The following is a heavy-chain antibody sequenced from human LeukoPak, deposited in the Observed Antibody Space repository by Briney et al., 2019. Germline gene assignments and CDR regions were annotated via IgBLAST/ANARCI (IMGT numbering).Heavy chain of an antibody. Sequence: SETLSLTCAVYGGSFSGYYWSWIRQPPGKGLEWIGEINHSGSTNNNPSLESRVTISVDTSKNQFSLKLSSVTAADTAVYYCARHPKISTSVNWFDPWGQGTLVTVSS. V-gene: IGHV4-34*01. D-gene: IGHD2-2*01. J-gene: IGHJ5*02. CDR1: GGSFSGYY. CDR2: INHSGST. CDR3: ARHPKISTSVNWFDP.